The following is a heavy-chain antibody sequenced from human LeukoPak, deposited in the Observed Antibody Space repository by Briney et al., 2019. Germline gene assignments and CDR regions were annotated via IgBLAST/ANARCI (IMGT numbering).Heavy chain of an antibody. Sequence: PSETLSLTCTVSGGSISSYYWSWIRQPPGKGLEWIGYIYYSGSTNYNPSLKSRVTISVDTSKNQFSPKLSSVTAADTAVYYCAREHSSGSYDYWGQGTLVTVSS. CDR3: AREHSSGSYDY. V-gene: IGHV4-59*01. J-gene: IGHJ4*02. D-gene: IGHD3-22*01. CDR2: IYYSGST. CDR1: GGSISSYY.